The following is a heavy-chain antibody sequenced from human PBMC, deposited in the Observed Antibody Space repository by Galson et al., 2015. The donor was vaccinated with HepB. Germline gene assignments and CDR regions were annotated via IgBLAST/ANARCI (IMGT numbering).Heavy chain of an antibody. CDR3: ASRARDYRVRNVGLTLGTWFDR. V-gene: IGHV5-51*01. CDR1: GYIFSNFW. D-gene: IGHD3-10*02. Sequence: QSGAEVKKPGESLRISCKASGYIFSNFWIGWVRQMPGKGLEWMGIIYPHDSDTRYSPSFQGQVSISADKSLTTASLQWRSLKASDTAIYYCASRARDYRVRNVGLTLGTWFDRWGQGTLVIVSS. CDR2: IYPHDSDT. J-gene: IGHJ5*02.